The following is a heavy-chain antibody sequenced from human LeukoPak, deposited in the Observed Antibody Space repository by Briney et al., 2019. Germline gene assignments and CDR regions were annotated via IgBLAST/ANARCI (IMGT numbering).Heavy chain of an antibody. Sequence: SETLSLTCTVSGGSISSYYWSWIRQPPGKGLEWIGYIYYSGGTNYNPSLKSRVTISVDTSKNQFSLKLSSVTAADTAVYYCARCHVGYSSSHYYYMDVWGKGTTVTVSS. V-gene: IGHV4-59*08. J-gene: IGHJ6*03. D-gene: IGHD6-6*01. CDR3: ARCHVGYSSSHYYYMDV. CDR2: IYYSGGT. CDR1: GGSISSYY.